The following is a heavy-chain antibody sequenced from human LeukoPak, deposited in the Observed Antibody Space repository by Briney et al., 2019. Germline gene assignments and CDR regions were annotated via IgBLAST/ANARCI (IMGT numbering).Heavy chain of an antibody. CDR1: GYTFTSYG. Sequence: ASVKVSCKASGYTFTSYGISWVRQAPGQGLEWMGWISAYNGNTNYAQKLQGRVTMTTDTSTSTAYMELRSLGSDDTAVYYCARGIAAAGYYYYGMDVWGQGTTVTVSS. V-gene: IGHV1-18*01. J-gene: IGHJ6*02. CDR2: ISAYNGNT. D-gene: IGHD6-13*01. CDR3: ARGIAAAGYYYYGMDV.